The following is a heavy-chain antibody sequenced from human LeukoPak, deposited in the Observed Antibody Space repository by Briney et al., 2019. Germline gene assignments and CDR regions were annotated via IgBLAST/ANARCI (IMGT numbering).Heavy chain of an antibody. CDR2: IKQDGSEK. D-gene: IGHD2-2*01. Sequence: GGSLRLSCAASGFTFSSYWMSWVRQAPGKGLEWVANIKQDGSEKYYVDSVKGRFTISRDNAKNSLYLQMNSLRAEDTAVYYCARERDIVVVPAAERGDYYGMDVWGQGTTVTVSS. V-gene: IGHV3-7*01. J-gene: IGHJ6*02. CDR3: ARERDIVVVPAAERGDYYGMDV. CDR1: GFTFSSYW.